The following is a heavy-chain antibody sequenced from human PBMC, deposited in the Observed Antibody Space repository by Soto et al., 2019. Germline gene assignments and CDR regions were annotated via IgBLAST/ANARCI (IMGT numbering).Heavy chain of an antibody. CDR3: ATRGGGTYDGPGSFDY. CDR1: GYSFTDYW. D-gene: IGHD1-26*01. Sequence: PGESLKISCQCSGYSFTDYWIGWVRQMPGKGLEWMAVIYPRDSDTIYSPSFQVQVTVSADKSITTAYLQWSSLTASDTAIYYCATRGGGTYDGPGSFDYWGQGTLFTVSS. J-gene: IGHJ4*02. V-gene: IGHV5-51*01. CDR2: IYPRDSDT.